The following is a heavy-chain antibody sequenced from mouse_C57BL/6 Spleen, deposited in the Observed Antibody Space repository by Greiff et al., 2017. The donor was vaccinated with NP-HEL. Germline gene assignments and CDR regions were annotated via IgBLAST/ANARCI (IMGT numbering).Heavy chain of an antibody. J-gene: IGHJ3*01. Sequence: QVQLQQPGAELVKPGASVKMSCKASGYTFTSYWITWVKQRPGQGLEWIGDIYPGSGSTNYNEKFKSKATLTVDTSSSTAYMQLSSLTSEDSAVDYCARTTVVARGFAYWGQGTLVTVSA. V-gene: IGHV1-55*01. CDR3: ARTTVVARGFAY. CDR1: GYTFTSYW. CDR2: IYPGSGST. D-gene: IGHD1-1*01.